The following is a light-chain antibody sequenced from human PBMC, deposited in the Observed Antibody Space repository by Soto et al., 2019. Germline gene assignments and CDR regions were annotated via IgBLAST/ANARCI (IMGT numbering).Light chain of an antibody. V-gene: IGLV1-40*01. CDR3: QSYDSSLSGNYV. CDR2: GSS. J-gene: IGLJ1*01. CDR1: SSNIGAGYD. Sequence: QSVLTQPPSVSGAPGQRVTISCTGSSSNIGAGYDAHWYQQLPGTAPKLLMYGSSNRPSGVPDRFSGSKSGTSASLAITGLQPEDEADYYCQSYDSSLSGNYVFGTGTKVTVL.